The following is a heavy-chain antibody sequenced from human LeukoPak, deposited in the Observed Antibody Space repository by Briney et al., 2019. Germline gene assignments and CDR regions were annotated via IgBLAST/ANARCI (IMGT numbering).Heavy chain of an antibody. CDR3: ARGGDILTGYYVDAFDI. Sequence: GGSLRLSCAASGFTFSSYGMHWVRQAPGKGLEWVAVIWYDGSNKYYADSVKGRFTISRDNSKNTLYLRMNSLRAEDTAVYYCARGGDILTGYYVDAFDIWGQGTMVTVSS. V-gene: IGHV3-33*01. J-gene: IGHJ3*02. CDR2: IWYDGSNK. D-gene: IGHD3-9*01. CDR1: GFTFSSYG.